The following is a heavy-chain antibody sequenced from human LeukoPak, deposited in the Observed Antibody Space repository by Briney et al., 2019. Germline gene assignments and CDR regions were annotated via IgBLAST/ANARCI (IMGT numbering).Heavy chain of an antibody. CDR1: GGSISSSSYY. CDR2: IYYSGST. V-gene: IGHV4-39*01. D-gene: IGHD6-6*01. CDR3: ARPGLAARPYYYYGMDV. Sequence: SETLSLTCTVPGGSISSSSYYWGWIRQPPGKGLEWIGSIYYSGSTYYNPSLKSRFTISVDTSKNQFSLKLSSVTAADTAVYYCARPGLAARPYYYYGMDVWGQGTTITVSS. J-gene: IGHJ6*02.